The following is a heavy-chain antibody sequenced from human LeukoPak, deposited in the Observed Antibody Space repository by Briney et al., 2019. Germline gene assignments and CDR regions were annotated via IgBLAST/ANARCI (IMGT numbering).Heavy chain of an antibody. Sequence: SETLSLTCTVSGGSITGGSYYWAWIRQSPGKGLQWIGSVYYSGSTRYSSSLKSRVTISVDTSENLFSLRLTSVTAADTALYYCSRGGDYRLHYWGQGTLVTVSS. CDR2: VYYSGST. V-gene: IGHV4-39*07. CDR3: SRGGDYRLHY. D-gene: IGHD3-10*01. J-gene: IGHJ4*02. CDR1: GGSITGGSYY.